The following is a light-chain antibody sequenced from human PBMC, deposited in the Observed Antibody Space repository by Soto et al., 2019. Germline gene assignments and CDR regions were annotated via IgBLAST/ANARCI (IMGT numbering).Light chain of an antibody. CDR3: QQYYSTPTWT. Sequence: EIVMTQSPVTLSVSPGERATLSCRASQSVRRNLAWYQQKPGQAPRLLISGASTRATGIPARFSGSGSGTEFTLTISSLQSEDVAVYYCQQYYSTPTWTFGQGTKVEIK. V-gene: IGKV3-15*01. CDR2: GAS. J-gene: IGKJ1*01. CDR1: QSVRRN.